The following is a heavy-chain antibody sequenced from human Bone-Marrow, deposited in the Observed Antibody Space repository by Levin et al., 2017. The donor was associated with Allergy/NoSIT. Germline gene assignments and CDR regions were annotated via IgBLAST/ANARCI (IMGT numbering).Heavy chain of an antibody. CDR3: VLGVDKAAAGTDY. V-gene: IGHV7-4-1*02. D-gene: IGHD6-13*01. CDR2: INTNTGNP. CDR1: GYTFTSYA. Sequence: GGSLRLSCKASGYTFTSYAMNWVRQAPGQGLEWMGWINTNTGNPTYAQGFTGRFVFSLDTSVSTAYLQISSLKAEDTAVYYCVLGVDKAAAGTDYWGQGTLVTVSS. J-gene: IGHJ4*02.